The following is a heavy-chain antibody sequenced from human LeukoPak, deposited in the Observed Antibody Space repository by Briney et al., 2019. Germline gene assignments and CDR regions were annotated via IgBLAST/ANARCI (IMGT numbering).Heavy chain of an antibody. CDR3: ARSTEHYYYYYGMDV. D-gene: IGHD1-26*01. CDR2: IYYRGST. CDR1: GGSISSYY. Sequence: SETLSLTCTVSGGSISSYYWSWIRQPPGKGLEWIGYIYYRGSTNYNPSLKSRVTISVDTSKNQFSLKLSSVTAADTAVYYCARSTEHYYYYYGMDVWGQGTTVTVSS. J-gene: IGHJ6*02. V-gene: IGHV4-59*01.